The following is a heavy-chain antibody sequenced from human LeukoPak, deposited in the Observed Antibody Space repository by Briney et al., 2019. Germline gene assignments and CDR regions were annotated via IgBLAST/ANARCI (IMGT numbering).Heavy chain of an antibody. D-gene: IGHD3-22*01. CDR1: GFTFSNAW. Sequence: GGSLRLSCAASGFTFSNAWMSWVRQAPGKGQEWVGRIKSKTDGGTTDYAAPVKGRFTISRDDSKNTLYLQMNSLKTEDTAVYYCTTADYYDSSGYSWGQGTLVTVSS. J-gene: IGHJ4*02. CDR2: IKSKTDGGTT. V-gene: IGHV3-15*01. CDR3: TTADYYDSSGYS.